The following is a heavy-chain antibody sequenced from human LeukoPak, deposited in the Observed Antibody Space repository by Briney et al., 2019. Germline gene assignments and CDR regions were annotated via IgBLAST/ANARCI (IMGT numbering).Heavy chain of an antibody. CDR1: GYTFTGYY. CDR3: ADEFGLKWLAD. Sequence: ASVKVSCKASGYTFTGYYVHWVRQAPGQGLEWMGWINPNSGGTKYAQKFQGRVTMTRDTSISTAYMELSRLRSDDTAVYYCADEFGLKWLADWGQGTLVTVSS. D-gene: IGHD6-19*01. J-gene: IGHJ4*02. CDR2: INPNSGGT. V-gene: IGHV1-2*02.